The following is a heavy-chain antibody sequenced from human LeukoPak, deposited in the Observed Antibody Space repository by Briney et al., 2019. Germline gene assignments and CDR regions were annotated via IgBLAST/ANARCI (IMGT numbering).Heavy chain of an antibody. CDR1: GGSISSGSYY. V-gene: IGHV4-61*02. CDR3: ASSYEADFDY. D-gene: IGHD5-12*01. J-gene: IGHJ4*02. CDR2: IYTSGST. Sequence: SETLSLTCTVSGGSISSGSYYWSWIRQPAGKGLEWIGRIYTSGSTNYNPSLKSRVTISVDTSKNQFSLKLSSVTAADTAVYYCASSYEADFDYWGQGTLVTVSS.